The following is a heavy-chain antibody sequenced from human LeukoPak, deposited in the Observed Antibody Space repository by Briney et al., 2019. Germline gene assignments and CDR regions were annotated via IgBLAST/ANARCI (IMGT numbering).Heavy chain of an antibody. V-gene: IGHV1-18*01. CDR3: ARRRITMIVVVRDDAFDI. Sequence: ASVKVSCKASGYTFTSYGISWVRQAPGQGLEWMGWISAYNGNTNYAQKLQGRVTMTTDTSTSTAYMELRSLRSDDTAVCYCARRRITMIVVVRDDAFDIWGQGTMVTVSS. CDR1: GYTFTSYG. CDR2: ISAYNGNT. D-gene: IGHD3-22*01. J-gene: IGHJ3*02.